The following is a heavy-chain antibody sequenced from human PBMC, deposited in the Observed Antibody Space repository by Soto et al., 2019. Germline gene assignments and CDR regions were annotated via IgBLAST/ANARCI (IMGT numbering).Heavy chain of an antibody. CDR3: ARHPPYYYGSGSLNWFDP. J-gene: IGHJ5*02. CDR1: GGSISSSSYY. D-gene: IGHD3-10*01. CDR2: IYYSGST. V-gene: IGHV4-39*01. Sequence: LSLTCTVSGGSISSSSYYWGWIRQPPGKGLEWIGSIYYSGSTYYNPSLKSRVTISVDTSKNQFSLKLSSVTAADTAVYYCARHPPYYYGSGSLNWFDPWGQGTLVTVSS.